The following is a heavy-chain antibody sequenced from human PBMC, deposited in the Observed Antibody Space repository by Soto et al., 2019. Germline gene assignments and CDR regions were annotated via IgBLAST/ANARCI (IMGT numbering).Heavy chain of an antibody. Sequence: QVQLQQWGAGLLKPSETLSLTCTVYGGSFSTYYWSRIRQPPGKGLEWIGEINHSGNTNYNPSLMGRVTMSFDTSKNQFSLKLSSVTAADTAVYYCTGPYPYYFDSWGQGTLVTVSS. CDR1: GGSFSTYY. CDR3: TGPYPYYFDS. CDR2: INHSGNT. V-gene: IGHV4-34*01. J-gene: IGHJ4*02.